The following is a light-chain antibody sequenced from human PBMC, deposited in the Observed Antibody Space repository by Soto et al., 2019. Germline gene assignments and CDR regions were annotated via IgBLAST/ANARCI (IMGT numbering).Light chain of an antibody. J-gene: IGKJ4*01. CDR1: QSISSW. V-gene: IGKV1-5*01. CDR2: DAS. Sequence: DIQMTQSPSTLSASVGDRVTITCRASQSISSWLAWYQQKPDKAPKLLIFDASSLESGTPSRFSGRRSGTHFTLTINGLQPDDFATYYCQQYDNYKPLTFGGWTKVDIK. CDR3: QQYDNYKPLT.